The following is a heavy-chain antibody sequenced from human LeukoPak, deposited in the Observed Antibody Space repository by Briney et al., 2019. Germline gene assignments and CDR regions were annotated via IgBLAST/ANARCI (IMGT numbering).Heavy chain of an antibody. V-gene: IGHV3-48*03. CDR2: IHSSGATI. Sequence: PGGSLRLSCAASGFTFNNYDMNRVRQAPGKGLEWVSYIHSSGATIYYADSVTGRFTISRDSAKNSVYLRMSSLRAEDTALYYCARKLTGTTFFDWWGQGTLVTVSS. CDR3: ARKLTGTTFFDW. D-gene: IGHD1-1*01. CDR1: GFTFNNYD. J-gene: IGHJ4*02.